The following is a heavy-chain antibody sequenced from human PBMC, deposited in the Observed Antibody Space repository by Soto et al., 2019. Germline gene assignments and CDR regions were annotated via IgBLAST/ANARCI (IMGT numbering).Heavy chain of an antibody. Sequence: GGSLRLSCAASGFTFSSYAIPWVRQAPGQGLEWVAVISYDGSNKYYADSVKGRFTISRDNSKNTLYLQMNSLRAEDTAVYYCARDSRLVVVVAATLWRDYYGMDVWGQGTTVTVSS. V-gene: IGHV3-30-3*01. CDR3: ARDSRLVVVVAATLWRDYYGMDV. D-gene: IGHD2-15*01. CDR2: ISYDGSNK. J-gene: IGHJ6*02. CDR1: GFTFSSYA.